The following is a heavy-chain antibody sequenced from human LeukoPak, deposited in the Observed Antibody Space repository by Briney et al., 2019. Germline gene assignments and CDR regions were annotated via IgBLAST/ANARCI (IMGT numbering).Heavy chain of an antibody. V-gene: IGHV3-7*01. J-gene: IGHJ4*02. D-gene: IGHD3-22*01. CDR1: GFMFSSYW. Sequence: GGSLRLSCAASGFMFSSYWMSWVRQAPGRGLEWVANIKDDGNMKQYADSVRGRFTICRDNTKNSLYLQMSSLRAEDSAVYYGARDERGGYYVDWGQGTLVTVSS. CDR3: ARDERGGYYVD. CDR2: IKDDGNMK.